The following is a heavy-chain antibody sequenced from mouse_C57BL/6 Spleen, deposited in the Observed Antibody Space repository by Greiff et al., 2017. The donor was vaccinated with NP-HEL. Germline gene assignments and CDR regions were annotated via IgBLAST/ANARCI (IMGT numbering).Heavy chain of an antibody. CDR2: INPYNGDT. D-gene: IGHD4-1*01. Sequence: EVQLVESGPELVKPGDSVKISCKASGYSFTGYFMNWVMQSHGKSLEWIGRINPYNGDTFYNQKFKGKATLTVDKSSSTAHMELRSLTSEDSAVYYCARESWDWFAYWGQGTLVTVSA. CDR3: ARESWDWFAY. V-gene: IGHV1-20*01. CDR1: GYSFTGYF. J-gene: IGHJ3*01.